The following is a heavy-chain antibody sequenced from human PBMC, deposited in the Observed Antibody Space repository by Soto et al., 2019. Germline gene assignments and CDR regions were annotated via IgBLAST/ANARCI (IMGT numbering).Heavy chain of an antibody. J-gene: IGHJ3*02. CDR3: ARDSKSSGYYWNRFDI. Sequence: EVQLVESGGVVVQPGGSLRLSCATSGFTFDDYTMHWVRQAPGKGLEWVSLITWDGGNTYYADSVKGRFTISRDSSKNSLFLRLNSLRPEHTALYYCARDSKSSGYYWNRFDIWGKGTMVTVS. CDR2: ITWDGGNT. CDR1: GFTFDDYT. D-gene: IGHD3-22*01. V-gene: IGHV3-43*01.